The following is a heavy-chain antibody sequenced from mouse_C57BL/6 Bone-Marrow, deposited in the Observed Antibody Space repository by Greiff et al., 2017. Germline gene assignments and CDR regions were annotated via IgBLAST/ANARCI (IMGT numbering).Heavy chain of an antibody. D-gene: IGHD1-1*01. V-gene: IGHV1-9*01. J-gene: IGHJ3*01. Sequence: QVQLQQSGAELMKPGASVKLSCKATGYTFTGYWIEWVKQRPGHGLEWIGEILPGSGSTNYNEKFKGKATFTADTSSNTAYMQLSSLTTEDSAIYYCARRGVIYYYGSSYVDWFAYWGQGTLVTVSA. CDR3: ARRGVIYYYGSSYVDWFAY. CDR1: GYTFTGYW. CDR2: ILPGSGST.